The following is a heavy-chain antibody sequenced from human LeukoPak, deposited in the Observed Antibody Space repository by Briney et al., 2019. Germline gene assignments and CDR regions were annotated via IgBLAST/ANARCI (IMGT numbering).Heavy chain of an antibody. V-gene: IGHV3-21*01. CDR2: ISSSSSYI. Sequence: GGSLRLSCAASGFTFSSYSMNWVRQAPGKGLEWVSSISSSSSYIYYADSVKGRFTISRDNAKNSLYLQINSLRAEDTAVYYCARAPSKRGPDAFDIWGQGTMVTVSS. CDR1: GFTFSSYS. J-gene: IGHJ3*02. D-gene: IGHD2-2*01. CDR3: ARAPSKRGPDAFDI.